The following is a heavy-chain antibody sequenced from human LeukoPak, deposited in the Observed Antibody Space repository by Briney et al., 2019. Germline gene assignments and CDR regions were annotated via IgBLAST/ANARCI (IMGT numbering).Heavy chain of an antibody. CDR2: IRSKAYGGTT. D-gene: IGHD3-10*01. V-gene: IGHV3-49*04. CDR1: GFTFGDYA. Sequence: GGSLRLSCTASGFTFGDYAISWVRQAPGKGLEWVGFIRSKAYGGTTEYAASVKGRFTISRDDSKSIAYLQMNSLKTEDTAVYYCRRGAKIDYWGQGTLVTVSS. CDR3: RRGAKIDY. J-gene: IGHJ4*02.